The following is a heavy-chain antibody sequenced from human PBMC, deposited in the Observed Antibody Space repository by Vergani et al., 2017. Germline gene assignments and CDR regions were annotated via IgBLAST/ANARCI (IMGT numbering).Heavy chain of an antibody. J-gene: IGHJ4*02. D-gene: IGHD3-16*01. CDR3: AKHFRGWGIDY. CDR2: IQFDGSNQ. Sequence: QVQLVESGGGVVQRGGSLRLSCATFGFTLSNYDMQWIRQGPGKGLEFVAFIQFDGSNQYYADSVKGRFTLSRDFSKNTLYLQMNSLRTDDTATYCCAKHFRGWGIDYWGQGTQVIVSS. CDR1: GFTLSNYD. V-gene: IGHV3-30*02.